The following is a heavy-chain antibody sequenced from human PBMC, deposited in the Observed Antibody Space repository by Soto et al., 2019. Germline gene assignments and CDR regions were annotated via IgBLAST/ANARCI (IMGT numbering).Heavy chain of an antibody. CDR3: AKAPTPGSATPSSYGMDV. J-gene: IGHJ6*02. CDR1: GGSFTSFI. Sequence: QVQLVQSGAEVKKPGSSVKVSCKASGGSFTSFIVTWVRQAPGQGLEWMGRIIPVLDVEYYAQKFQGRLTXXAXQSTNTAYMELRSRRSEDTAVYYCAKAPTPGSATPSSYGMDVWGLGTTVTVSS. CDR2: IIPVLDVE. V-gene: IGHV1-69*02. D-gene: IGHD2-15*01.